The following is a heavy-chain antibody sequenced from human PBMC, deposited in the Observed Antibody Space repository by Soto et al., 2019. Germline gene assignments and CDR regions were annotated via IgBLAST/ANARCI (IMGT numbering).Heavy chain of an antibody. Sequence: QVQLVQSGAEVKKPGASVQVSCKTSGYTFTSYDINWVRQAPGQGLEWVGWMNTNSDDTRSAQKFRGRLTLTRDKSMRAVYMKLSNLRPDDSAVYYCAREWSAAGHFYGMDVWGQETTVAVSS. D-gene: IGHD6-13*01. CDR3: AREWSAAGHFYGMDV. CDR2: MNTNSDDT. CDR1: GYTFTSYD. J-gene: IGHJ6*02. V-gene: IGHV1-8*01.